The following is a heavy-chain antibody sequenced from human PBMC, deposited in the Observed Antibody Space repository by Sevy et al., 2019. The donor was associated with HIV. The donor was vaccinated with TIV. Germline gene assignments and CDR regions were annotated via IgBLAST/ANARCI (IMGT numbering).Heavy chain of an antibody. V-gene: IGHV1-2*02. Sequence: ASVKVSCKASGYTFTGYYMHWVRQAPGQGLEWMGWINPNSGGTNYVQKFQGRVTMTRDTSISTAYMELSRLRSDDTAVYYCARGTIAVARTWWFDPRGQGTLVTVSS. CDR3: ARGTIAVARTWWFDP. CDR2: INPNSGGT. D-gene: IGHD6-13*01. J-gene: IGHJ5*02. CDR1: GYTFTGYY.